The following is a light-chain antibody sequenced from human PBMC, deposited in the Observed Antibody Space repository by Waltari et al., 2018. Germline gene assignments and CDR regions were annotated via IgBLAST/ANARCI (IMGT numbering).Light chain of an antibody. J-gene: IGLJ1*01. CDR3: CSYAGSSTYV. V-gene: IGLV2-23*01. CDR2: EGS. Sequence: QSALTQPASVSGSPGQSITISCTGTSSDVGSNNLVSWYQQHPGKAPKLMLYEGSKRSSGVSNRFSGSKSGNTASLTISGLQAEDEADYYCCSYAGSSTYVFGTGTKVTVL. CDR1: SSDVGSNNL.